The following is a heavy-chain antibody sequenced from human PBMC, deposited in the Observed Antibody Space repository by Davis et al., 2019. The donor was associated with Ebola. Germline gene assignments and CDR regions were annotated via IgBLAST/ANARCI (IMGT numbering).Heavy chain of an antibody. J-gene: IGHJ6*02. D-gene: IGHD1-14*01. Sequence: GGSLRLSCAASGFTFDDYAMHWVRQAPGKGLEWVSGISWNSGSIGYADSVKGRFTISRDNAKNSLYLQMNSLRAEDTALYYCAKVMWNHRTYGMDVWGQGTTVTVSS. CDR2: ISWNSGSI. CDR3: AKVMWNHRTYGMDV. V-gene: IGHV3-9*01. CDR1: GFTFDDYA.